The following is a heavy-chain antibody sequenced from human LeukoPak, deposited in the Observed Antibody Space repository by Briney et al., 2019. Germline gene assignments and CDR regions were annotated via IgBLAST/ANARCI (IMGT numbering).Heavy chain of an antibody. CDR1: GFTFSSYA. D-gene: IGHD6-13*01. Sequence: GRSLRLSCAASGFTFSSYAMHWVRQAPGKGLEGVAVISYDGSNKYYADSVKGRFTISRDNSKNTLYLQMNSLRAEDAAVYYCASPGYSSSGDWYFDLWGRGTLVTVSS. CDR3: ASPGYSSSGDWYFDL. J-gene: IGHJ2*01. V-gene: IGHV3-30-3*01. CDR2: ISYDGSNK.